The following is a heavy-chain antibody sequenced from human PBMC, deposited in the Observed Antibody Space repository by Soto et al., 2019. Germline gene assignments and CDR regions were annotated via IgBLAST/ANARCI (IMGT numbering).Heavy chain of an antibody. D-gene: IGHD3-10*01. CDR2: ITGDGSST. V-gene: IGHV3-74*01. CDR3: ARSYVGSARAY. J-gene: IGHJ4*02. CDR1: GFTFSNYW. Sequence: GGSLRLSCAASGFTFSNYWMYWVRQAPGKGLVWVSRITGDGSSTTYADSVKGRFTISRDNAKNTLYLQMNSLTVEDTAVYYGARSYVGSARAYWGQGTLVTVSS.